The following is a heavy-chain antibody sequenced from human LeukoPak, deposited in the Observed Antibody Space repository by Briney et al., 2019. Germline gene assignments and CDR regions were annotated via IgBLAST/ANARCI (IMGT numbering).Heavy chain of an antibody. CDR3: ARGHFWSGYYNVFDY. CDR1: GYSISIGYY. CDR2: IYHSGST. D-gene: IGHD3-3*01. V-gene: IGHV4-38-2*01. Sequence: PSETLSLTCAVSGYSISIGYYWGWIRQPPGKGLEWIGSIYHSGSTYYNPSLKSRVTISVDTSKNQFSLKLSSVTAADTAVYYCARGHFWSGYYNVFDYWGQGTLVTVSS. J-gene: IGHJ4*02.